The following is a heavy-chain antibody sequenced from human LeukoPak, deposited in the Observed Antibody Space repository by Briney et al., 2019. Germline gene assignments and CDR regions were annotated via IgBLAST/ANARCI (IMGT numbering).Heavy chain of an antibody. D-gene: IGHD3-10*01. CDR2: IYHSGST. J-gene: IGHJ3*02. CDR1: GGSISSGGYS. Sequence: SETLSLTCAVSGGSISSGGYSWSWIRQPPGKGLEWIGYIYHSGSTYYNPSLKSRVTISVDRSKNQFSLKLRSVTAADTAVYYCARSRSSSGRGRDAFDIWGQGTMVTVSS. V-gene: IGHV4-30-2*01. CDR3: ARSRSSSGRGRDAFDI.